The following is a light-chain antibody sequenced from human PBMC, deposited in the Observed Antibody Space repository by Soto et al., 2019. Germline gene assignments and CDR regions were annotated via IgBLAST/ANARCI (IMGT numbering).Light chain of an antibody. CDR3: QQSYSTLT. CDR1: QSISSY. CDR2: AAS. V-gene: IGKV1-39*01. J-gene: IGKJ3*01. Sequence: DIQMTQSPSSLSASVGDRVIITCRASQSISSYLNWYQQKPGKAPKLLIYAASSLQSGVPSRFSGSGSGTAFTLTISSLQPEDFATYYCQQSYSTLTFGPGTKVDIK.